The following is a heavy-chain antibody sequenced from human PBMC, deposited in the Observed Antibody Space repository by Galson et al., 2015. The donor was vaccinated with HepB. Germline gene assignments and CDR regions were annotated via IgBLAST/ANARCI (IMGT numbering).Heavy chain of an antibody. CDR3: AKCSILASYYFYGIDV. V-gene: IGHV3-23*01. D-gene: IGHD1-26*01. CDR2: ITITGGST. Sequence: SLRLSCAASGFRFAYYGMSWVRQAPGKGLEWLSAITITGGSTYYADSVKGRFTISRDNSKNTVYLQVNSVKVEDTAVYYCAKCSILASYYFYGIDVWGQGTTVTVSS. J-gene: IGHJ6*02. CDR1: GFRFAYYG.